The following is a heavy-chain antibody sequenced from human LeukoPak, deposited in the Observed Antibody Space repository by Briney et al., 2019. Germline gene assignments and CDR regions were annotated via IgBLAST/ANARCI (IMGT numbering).Heavy chain of an antibody. Sequence: SVKVSCKASGGTFSSYAISWVRQAPGQGLEWMGGIIPIFGTANYAQKFQGRVTITADESTSTAYMELSSLRSEDTAVYYCARVPYSSSWSYYFDYWGQGTLVTVSS. CDR2: IIPIFGTA. D-gene: IGHD6-13*01. CDR1: GGTFSSYA. J-gene: IGHJ4*02. V-gene: IGHV1-69*13. CDR3: ARVPYSSSWSYYFDY.